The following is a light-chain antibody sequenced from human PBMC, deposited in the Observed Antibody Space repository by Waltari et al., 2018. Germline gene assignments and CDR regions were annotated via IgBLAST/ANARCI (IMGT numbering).Light chain of an antibody. CDR1: TRDVGRYNY. J-gene: IGLJ2*01. CDR2: EVT. CDR3: SSYTSIKTPYVV. V-gene: IGLV2-14*01. Sequence: QSALTQPASVSGSPGQSITISCTGTTRDVGRYNYVSWYQCHPGKAPELIIYEVTNRPSWFSDRFSCSNAGNTASLGISGLQPEDEADYYCSSYTSIKTPYVVFGGGTKVTVL.